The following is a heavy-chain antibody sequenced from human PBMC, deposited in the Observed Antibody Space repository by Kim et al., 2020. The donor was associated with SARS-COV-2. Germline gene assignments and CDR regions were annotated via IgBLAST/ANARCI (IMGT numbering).Heavy chain of an antibody. Sequence: GGSLRLSCAASGFTFSSHWMHWVRQAPGKGPAWVSRINADRSVIEYAASVKGRFTISRDNAKSTLDLQMNSLRPEDTAVYYCARGSGNYGFDSWGQGILVAVSS. J-gene: IGHJ4*02. CDR3: ARGSGNYGFDS. V-gene: IGHV3-74*01. CDR1: GFTFSSHW. CDR2: INADRSVI. D-gene: IGHD3-22*01.